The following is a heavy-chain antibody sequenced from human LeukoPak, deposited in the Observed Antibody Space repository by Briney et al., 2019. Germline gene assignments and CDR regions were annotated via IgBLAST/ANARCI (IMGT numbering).Heavy chain of an antibody. CDR2: IYTSGST. V-gene: IGHV4-61*02. CDR3: ARRITSSGYYRDDS. J-gene: IGHJ4*02. D-gene: IGHD3-22*01. CDR1: GGSISSGSYY. Sequence: PSETLSLTCTVSGGSISSGSYYWSWIRQPAGKGLEWIGRIYTSGSTNYNPSLKSRVTISVDTSKNQFSLKLSSVTAADTAVYYCARRITSSGYYRDDSWGQGTLVTVSS.